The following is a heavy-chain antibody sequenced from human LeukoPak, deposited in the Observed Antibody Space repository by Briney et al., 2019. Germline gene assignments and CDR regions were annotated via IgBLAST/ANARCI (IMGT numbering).Heavy chain of an antibody. V-gene: IGHV3-7*01. CDR3: ASSHDSSGND. D-gene: IGHD3-22*01. CDR1: GISFSSYW. CDR2: IKYDGTHE. Sequence: GGSLRLSCVASGISFSSYWMAWVRQAPGKGLEWVANIKYDGTHEFYADSVKGRFTISRDNAKNSLFLEMNSLRADDTAVYFCASSHDSSGNDWGQGTLVTVSS. J-gene: IGHJ4*02.